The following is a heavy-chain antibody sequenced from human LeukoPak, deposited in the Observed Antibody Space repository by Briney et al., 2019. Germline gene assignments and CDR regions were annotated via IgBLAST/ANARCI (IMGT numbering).Heavy chain of an antibody. V-gene: IGHV4-39*01. CDR1: GGSISSSSFY. CDR3: ARSRDGYISTFDY. D-gene: IGHD5-24*01. CDR2: IYYRGNT. Sequence: PSETLSLTRTVSGGSISSSSFYWGWIRQPPGKGLEWIGSIYYRGNTYYNPSLKSPVTISVDTSKNQFSLKLSSVTAADTAVYYCARSRDGYISTFDYWGQGTLVTVSS. J-gene: IGHJ4*02.